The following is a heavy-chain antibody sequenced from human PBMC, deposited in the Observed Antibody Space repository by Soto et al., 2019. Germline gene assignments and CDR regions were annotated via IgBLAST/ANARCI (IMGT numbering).Heavy chain of an antibody. D-gene: IGHD2-21*02. CDR1: GDTFTDYY. CDR2: VNPSGGHT. J-gene: IGHJ4*02. Sequence: QVQLMQSGAEVKKPGASVKVSCKAPGDTFTDYYIHWVRQAPGQGLEWMGTVNPSGGHTTYAQHFLGRVTMTRDTSTSTLYMELTSLTSDDTAIYYCARGGHVVVLTAALDYWGQGTLVTVSS. CDR3: ARGGHVVVLTAALDY. V-gene: IGHV1-46*01.